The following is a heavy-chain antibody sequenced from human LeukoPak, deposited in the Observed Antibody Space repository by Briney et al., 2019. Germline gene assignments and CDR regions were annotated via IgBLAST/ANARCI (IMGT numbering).Heavy chain of an antibody. CDR2: IGAYNGNT. CDR1: GYTFTTYG. J-gene: IGHJ5*02. CDR3: ARDGYCSGGSCYRDNWFDP. D-gene: IGHD2-15*01. V-gene: IGHV1-18*04. Sequence: ASVKVSCKASGYTFTTYGISWVRQAPGQGLEWTGWIGAYNGNTNYAQKLQGRVTMTTDTSTSTAYMELRSLRSDDTAVYYCARDGYCSGGSCYRDNWFDPWGQGTLVTVSS.